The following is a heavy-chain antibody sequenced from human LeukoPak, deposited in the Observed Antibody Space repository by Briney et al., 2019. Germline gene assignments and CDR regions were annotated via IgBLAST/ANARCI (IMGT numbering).Heavy chain of an antibody. J-gene: IGHJ1*01. CDR1: GFIFGTTS. V-gene: IGHV3-7*01. Sequence: PGGSLGLSCAGSGFIFGTTSMSWVRQTPGKGLEWVASINYDGSEKYYVGSVEGRFTISRDSAKKSLFLQMNSLRAEDTAIYYCTRDQHWGQGTLVTVSS. CDR3: TRDQH. CDR2: INYDGSEK.